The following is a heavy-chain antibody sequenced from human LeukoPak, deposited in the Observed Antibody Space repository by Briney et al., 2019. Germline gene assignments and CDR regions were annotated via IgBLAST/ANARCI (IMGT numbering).Heavy chain of an antibody. CDR3: ARDYYASGSHDY. D-gene: IGHD3-10*01. CDR1: GFTFSTYW. J-gene: IGHJ4*02. CDR2: IKPDGRET. V-gene: IGHV3-7*04. Sequence: GGSLRLSCAASGFTFSTYWMTWVRQAPGKGLEWVGNIKPDGRETYFVDSVKGRFTISRDNAQNSLYLQMNSLRAEDTALYYCARDYYASGSHDYWGQGTLVTVSS.